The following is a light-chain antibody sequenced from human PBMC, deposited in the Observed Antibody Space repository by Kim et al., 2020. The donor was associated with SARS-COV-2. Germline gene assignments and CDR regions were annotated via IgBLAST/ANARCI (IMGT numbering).Light chain of an antibody. Sequence: GESVTISCTGTSSDVGGYNYVSWYQQHPGKAPNLMIYDVSKRPSGVPDRFSGSKSGNTASLTISGLQAEDEADYYCCSYAGSYTYVFGTETKVTVL. J-gene: IGLJ1*01. V-gene: IGLV2-11*01. CDR3: CSYAGSYTYV. CDR1: SSDVGGYNY. CDR2: DVS.